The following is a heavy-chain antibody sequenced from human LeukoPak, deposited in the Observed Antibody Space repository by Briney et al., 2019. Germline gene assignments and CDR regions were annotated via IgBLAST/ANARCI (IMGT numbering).Heavy chain of an antibody. CDR2: IKSKTDGGTT. D-gene: IGHD2-2*01. V-gene: IGHV3-15*01. Sequence: GGSLRLSCAASGFTFSNAWMSWVRQAPGKGLEWVGRIKSKTDGGTTDYAAPVKGRFTISRDDSKNTLYLQMNSLKTEDTAVYYCTTGPIHCSSTSCSYWGQGTPVTVSS. J-gene: IGHJ4*02. CDR1: GFTFSNAW. CDR3: TTGPIHCSSTSCSY.